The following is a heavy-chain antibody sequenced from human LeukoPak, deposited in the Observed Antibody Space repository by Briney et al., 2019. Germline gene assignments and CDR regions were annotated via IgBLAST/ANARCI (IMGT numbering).Heavy chain of an antibody. J-gene: IGHJ4*02. CDR2: ISYDGSNK. CDR1: GFTFSSYA. V-gene: IGHV3-30-3*01. CDR3: ARGSVEMATMRYYFDY. D-gene: IGHD5-24*01. Sequence: TGGSLRLSCAASGFTFSSYAMHWVRQAPGKGLGWVAVISYDGSNKYYADSVKGRFTISRDNSKNTLYLQMNSLRAEDTAVYYCARGSVEMATMRYYFDYWGQGTLVTVSS.